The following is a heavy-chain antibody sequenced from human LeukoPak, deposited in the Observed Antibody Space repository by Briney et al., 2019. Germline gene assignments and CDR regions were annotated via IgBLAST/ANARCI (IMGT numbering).Heavy chain of an antibody. J-gene: IGHJ5*02. CDR3: ARESGIAAALDL. V-gene: IGHV3-30*03. Sequence: GGSLRLSCAASGFTFSSYGMHWVRQAPGKGLEWVAVILYDGSNKYYADSVKGRFTISRDNSKNTLYLQMNSLRAEDTAVYYCARESGIAAALDLWGQGTLVTVSS. CDR2: ILYDGSNK. D-gene: IGHD6-13*01. CDR1: GFTFSSYG.